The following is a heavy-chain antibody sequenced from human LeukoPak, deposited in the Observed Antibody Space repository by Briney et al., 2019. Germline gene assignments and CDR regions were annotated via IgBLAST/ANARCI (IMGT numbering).Heavy chain of an antibody. Sequence: PGGSLRLSCAASGFTFSSYSMNWVRQAPGKGLEWVSYISSSSSTIYYADSVKGRFTISRDNAKNSLHLQMNSLKIEDTAVYYCATDPGEWEPIWGQGTMVTVSS. D-gene: IGHD1-26*01. V-gene: IGHV3-48*04. J-gene: IGHJ3*02. CDR1: GFTFSSYS. CDR3: ATDPGEWEPI. CDR2: ISSSSSTI.